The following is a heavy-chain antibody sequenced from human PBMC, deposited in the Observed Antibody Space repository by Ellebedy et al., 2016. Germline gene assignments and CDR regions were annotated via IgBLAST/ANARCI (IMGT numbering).Heavy chain of an antibody. V-gene: IGHV4-61*03. CDR1: GGSVSSGSHH. J-gene: IGHJ5*01. Sequence: SETLSLTCTVSGGSVSSGSHHWCWIRQPPGKGLEWIGQMINSGTTNYNPSLKSRVTISADTSKNHFSLKLTSVTAADTAVYYCARNNYTSGTWGQGTLVTVSS. CDR3: ARNNYTSGT. D-gene: IGHD3-10*01. CDR2: MINSGTT.